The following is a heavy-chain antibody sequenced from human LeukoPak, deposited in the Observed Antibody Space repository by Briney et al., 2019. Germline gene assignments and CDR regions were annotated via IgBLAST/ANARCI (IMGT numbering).Heavy chain of an antibody. CDR2: IIPIFGTA. J-gene: IGHJ6*03. D-gene: IGHD3-10*01. Sequence: ASVKVSCKASGYTFTSYDINWVRQAPGQGLEWMGGIIPIFGTANYAQKFQGRVTITTDESTSTAYMELSSLRSEDTAVYYCARISSPGRYYYMDVWGKGTTVTVSS. CDR1: GYTFTSYD. CDR3: ARISSPGRYYYMDV. V-gene: IGHV1-69*05.